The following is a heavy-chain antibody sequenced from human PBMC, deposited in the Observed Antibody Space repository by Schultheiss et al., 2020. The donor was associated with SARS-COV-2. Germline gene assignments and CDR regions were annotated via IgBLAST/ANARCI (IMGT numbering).Heavy chain of an antibody. V-gene: IGHV4-59*08. CDR1: GYSISSYY. CDR3: ARVPYYDFWSAQLGAFDI. CDR2: IYYSGST. J-gene: IGHJ3*02. D-gene: IGHD3-3*01. Sequence: SETLSLTCAVSGYSISSYYWSWIRQPPGKGLEWIGYIYYSGSTNYNPSLKSRVTISVDTSKNQFSLKLSSVTAADTAVYYCARVPYYDFWSAQLGAFDIWGQGTMVTVSS.